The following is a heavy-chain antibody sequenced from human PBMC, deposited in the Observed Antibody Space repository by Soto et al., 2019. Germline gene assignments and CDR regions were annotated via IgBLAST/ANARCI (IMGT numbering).Heavy chain of an antibody. Sequence: QVQLVESGGGVVQPGRSLRLSCAASGFTFSSYGMHWVRQAPGKGLEWVAVIWYDVSNKYYADSVKGRFTISRDNSKNTLDLQMNILRAEDTAVYYCASGYSYGPPFDYWGQGTLVTVSS. D-gene: IGHD5-18*01. CDR1: GFTFSSYG. CDR2: IWYDVSNK. V-gene: IGHV3-33*01. J-gene: IGHJ4*02. CDR3: ASGYSYGPPFDY.